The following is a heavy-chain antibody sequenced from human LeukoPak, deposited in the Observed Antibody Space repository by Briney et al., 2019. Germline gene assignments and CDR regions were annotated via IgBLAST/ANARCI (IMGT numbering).Heavy chain of an antibody. D-gene: IGHD5-24*01. CDR2: IYYSGYT. CDR3: TRFYDKYGYYYFDY. CDR1: GGSIRSSYYY. J-gene: IGHJ4*02. V-gene: IGHV4-39*01. Sequence: SETLSLTCTVSGGSIRSSYYYWGWIRQPPGKGLEWIGSIYYSGYTYYNPSLKSRVTMSVDTSKSQFSLKLASVTAADTAIYYCTRFYDKYGYYYFDYWGQGTLVTVPS.